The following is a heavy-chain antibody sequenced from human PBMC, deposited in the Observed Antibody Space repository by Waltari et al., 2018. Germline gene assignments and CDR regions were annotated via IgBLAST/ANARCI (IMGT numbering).Heavy chain of an antibody. V-gene: IGHV3-53*01. CDR1: GFTVSSDC. Sequence: EVQLVESGGGLIQPGGSLRLSCAATGFTVSSDCMIWVRQAPGKGLGWISVMHSCGTTNYSDSVKGQFTISRDNSKNTLYLQMNSLRAEDTAVYYCARVQGWPTIPDYWGQGTLVTVSS. D-gene: IGHD2-15*01. CDR2: MHSCGTT. CDR3: ARVQGWPTIPDY. J-gene: IGHJ4*02.